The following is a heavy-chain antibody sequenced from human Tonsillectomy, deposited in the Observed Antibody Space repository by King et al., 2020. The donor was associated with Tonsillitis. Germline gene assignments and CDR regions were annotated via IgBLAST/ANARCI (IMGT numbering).Heavy chain of an antibody. Sequence: LQLQESGPGLVKPSETLSLTCTVSGGSISSSSYYWGWIRQPPGKGLEWIGRVYYSGSTYYNPSLETRVTISVDTSKNQFSLKLSSVTAADTAVYYCARRGTGRPFDYWGQGTLVTVSS. CDR1: GGSISSSSYY. CDR2: VYYSGST. D-gene: IGHD6-6*01. V-gene: IGHV4-39*01. J-gene: IGHJ4*02. CDR3: ARRGTGRPFDY.